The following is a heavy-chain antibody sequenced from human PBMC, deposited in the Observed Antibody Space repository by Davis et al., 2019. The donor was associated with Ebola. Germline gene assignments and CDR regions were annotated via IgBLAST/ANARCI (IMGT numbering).Heavy chain of an antibody. V-gene: IGHV1-69*05. J-gene: IGHJ6*02. CDR3: ARAPMITFGGVIVYYYYYGMDV. CDR2: IIPIFGTA. D-gene: IGHD3-16*02. Sequence: SVTVSCKASGGTFSSYAVSWVRQAPGQGLEWMGGIIPIFGTANYAQKLQGRVTMTTDTSTSTAYMELRSLRSDDTAVYYCARAPMITFGGVIVYYYYYGMDVWGQGTTVTVSS. CDR1: GGTFSSYA.